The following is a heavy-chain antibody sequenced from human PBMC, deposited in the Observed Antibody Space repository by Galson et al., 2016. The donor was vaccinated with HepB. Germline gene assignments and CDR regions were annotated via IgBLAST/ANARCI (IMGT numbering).Heavy chain of an antibody. J-gene: IGHJ3*01. CDR2: ISSSVSTI. D-gene: IGHD6-6*01. CDR3: ARELVRSAFDL. CDR1: GFTFSGSG. V-gene: IGHV3-48*02. Sequence: SLRLSCAGSGFTFSGSGLNWVRQAPGKGLQWVSYISSSVSTIYYADSVKGRFTISRDNAKNSVYLEVHSLRDDDTAVYYCARELVRSAFDLWGQGTMVTVSS.